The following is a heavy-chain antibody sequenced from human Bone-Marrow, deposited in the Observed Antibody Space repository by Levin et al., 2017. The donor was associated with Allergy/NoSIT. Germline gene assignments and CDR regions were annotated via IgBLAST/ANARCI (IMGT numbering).Heavy chain of an antibody. CDR2: MSYDGINK. CDR3: ARDGTSGRNRYFDY. D-gene: IGHD2-2*01. J-gene: IGHJ4*02. CDR1: GFTFSIYA. V-gene: IGHV3-30-3*01. Sequence: SCAASGFTFSIYAVHWVRQAPGKGLEWVAVMSYDGINKYYADSVKGRFTVSRDTSKNTVYLQMNSLRGEDTAVYYCARDGTSGRNRYFDYWGQGTQVTVSS.